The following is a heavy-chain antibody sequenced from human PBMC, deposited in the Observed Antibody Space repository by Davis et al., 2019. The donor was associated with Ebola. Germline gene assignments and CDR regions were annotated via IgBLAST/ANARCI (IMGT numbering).Heavy chain of an antibody. J-gene: IGHJ5*02. CDR1: GYTFTSYW. V-gene: IGHV5-51*01. CDR3: ARPIAFDLWSGYYH. D-gene: IGHD3-3*01. CDR2: IYPGDSDT. Sequence: GESLKISCTASGYTFTSYWIGWVRQMPGKGLEWMGIIYPGDSDTRYSPSFQGQVTISAEKSINTAYLQWSSLKASDTVMYYCARPIAFDLWSGYYHWGRGTLVTVSS.